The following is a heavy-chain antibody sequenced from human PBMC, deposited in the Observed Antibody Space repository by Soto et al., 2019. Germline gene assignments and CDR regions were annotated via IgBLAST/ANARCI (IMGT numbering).Heavy chain of an antibody. CDR1: GYTFTNYD. CDR2: MNANSGNT. J-gene: IGHJ2*01. V-gene: IGHV1-8*02. CDR3: ARRTVSYWYFDV. D-gene: IGHD4-4*01. Sequence: QVQLVQSGAEVKKPGASVRVSCEASGYTFTNYDINWVRQAPGQGLEWMGWMNANSGNTGYAQKFQGRVTMTRDTSIRTAYMELSSLRSEDTAVYYCARRTVSYWYFDVWGRGTLVTVSS.